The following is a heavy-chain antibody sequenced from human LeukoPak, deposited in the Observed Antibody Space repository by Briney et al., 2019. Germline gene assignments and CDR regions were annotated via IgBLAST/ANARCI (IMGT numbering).Heavy chain of an antibody. Sequence: LGASVKVSCKASGYTFTSYAMNWVRQAPGQGLEWMGWINTNTGNPTYAQGFTGRFVFSLDTSVSTAYLQISSLKAEDTAVYYCARGLDNVLRYFDWLLSSWGSSYYFDYWGQGTLVTVSS. J-gene: IGHJ4*02. CDR2: INTNTGNP. CDR3: ARGLDNVLRYFDWLLSSWGSSYYFDY. D-gene: IGHD3-9*01. V-gene: IGHV7-4-1*02. CDR1: GYTFTSYA.